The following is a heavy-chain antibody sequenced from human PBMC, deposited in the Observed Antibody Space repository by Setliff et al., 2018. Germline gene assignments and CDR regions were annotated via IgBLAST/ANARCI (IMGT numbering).Heavy chain of an antibody. V-gene: IGHV3-7*01. CDR2: ITHDGSKT. Sequence: PGGSLRLSCAASGFTFSTYWMTWVRQAPGKGLEWVASITHDGSKTYILDSVKGRFTISRDNTKNSLYLQMNSLRGEDTAVYHCTRDQDYYGMDVWGQGTTVTVSS. CDR1: GFTFSTYW. CDR3: TRDQDYYGMDV. J-gene: IGHJ6*02.